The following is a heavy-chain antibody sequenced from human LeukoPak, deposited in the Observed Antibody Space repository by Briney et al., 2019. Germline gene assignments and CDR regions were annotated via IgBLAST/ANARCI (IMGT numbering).Heavy chain of an antibody. CDR3: ARDGGIHYYDSSGPIDY. V-gene: IGHV3-7*01. D-gene: IGHD3-22*01. J-gene: IGHJ4*02. Sequence: PGGSLRLSCTASGFTFSSYWMSWVRQAPGKGLEWVANIKQDGSEKDYVDSVKGRFTISRDNPKNSLYLQMNSLRAEDTAVYYCARDGGIHYYDSSGPIDYWGQGTLVTVSS. CDR1: GFTFSSYW. CDR2: IKQDGSEK.